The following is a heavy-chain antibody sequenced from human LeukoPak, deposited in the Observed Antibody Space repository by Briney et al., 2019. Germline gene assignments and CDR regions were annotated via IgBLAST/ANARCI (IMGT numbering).Heavy chain of an antibody. CDR3: ARCGVEGGYSYDYYYYMDV. V-gene: IGHV3-43D*03. D-gene: IGHD5-18*01. CDR2: ISWDGGST. J-gene: IGHJ6*03. CDR1: EFTFSNYA. Sequence: GGSLRLSCEASEFTFSNYAMHWVRQAPGKGLEWVSLISWDGGSTYYADSVKGRFTISRDNSKNSLYLQMNSLRAEDTALYYCARCGVEGGYSYDYYYYMDVWGKGTTVTVSS.